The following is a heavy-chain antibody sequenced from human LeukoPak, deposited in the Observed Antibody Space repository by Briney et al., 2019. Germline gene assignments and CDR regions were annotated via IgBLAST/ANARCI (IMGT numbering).Heavy chain of an antibody. J-gene: IGHJ4*02. CDR2: INPPGGTT. CDR1: GYTFTDYY. V-gene: IGHV1-46*01. D-gene: IGHD2-15*01. CDR3: VRDRGFCSSAGCYALFDR. Sequence: GASVKVSCKASGYTFTDYYIHWVRQAPGQGLEWMGGINPPGGTTSYTQKFQGRVTMTRDMSTATVFMELSSLRSEDTAIYYCVRDRGFCSSAGCYALFDRWGQGTLVTVYS.